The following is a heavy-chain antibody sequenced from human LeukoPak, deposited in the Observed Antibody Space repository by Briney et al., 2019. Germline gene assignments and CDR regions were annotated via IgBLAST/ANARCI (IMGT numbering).Heavy chain of an antibody. D-gene: IGHD3-3*01. V-gene: IGHV3-7*03. CDR2: IKQDGSEK. Sequence: GGSLRLSCVVSGFHFGDVWMSWVRQAPGKGLEWVANIKQDGSEKYYVDSVKGRFTISRDSSLYLQMDRLRDEDTAVYYCAKEIGWSGYRPCYFDPWGQGTLVTVSS. CDR3: AKEIGWSGYRPCYFDP. CDR1: GFHFGDVW. J-gene: IGHJ5*02.